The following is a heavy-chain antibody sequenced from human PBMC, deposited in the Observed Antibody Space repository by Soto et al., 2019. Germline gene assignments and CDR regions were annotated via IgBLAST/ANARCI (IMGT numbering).Heavy chain of an antibody. CDR3: ARASTYCSSTSCYYDY. CDR1: GFTFSSYG. V-gene: IGHV3-33*01. CDR2: IWYDGSNK. J-gene: IGHJ4*02. Sequence: PGGSLRLSCAAPGFTFSSYGMHWVRQAPGKGLEWVAVIWYDGSNKYYADSVKGRFTISRDNSKNTLYLQMNSLRAEDTAVYYCARASTYCSSTSCYYDYWGQGTLVTVSS. D-gene: IGHD2-2*01.